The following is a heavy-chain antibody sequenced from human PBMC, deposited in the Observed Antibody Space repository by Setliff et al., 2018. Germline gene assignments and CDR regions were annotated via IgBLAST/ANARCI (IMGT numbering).Heavy chain of an antibody. D-gene: IGHD5-18*01. V-gene: IGHV4-30-2*01. CDR1: GDSISIDDYY. CDR2: IYHSGST. J-gene: IGHJ4*02. CDR3: ARMGRGYSYGYILYYFDY. Sequence: PSETLSLTCTVSGDSISIDDYYWSWIRQPPGKGLEWIGYIYHSGSTYYNPSLKSRVTISVDRSKNQFSLKLSSVTAADTAVYYCARMGRGYSYGYILYYFDYWSQGTLVTVSS.